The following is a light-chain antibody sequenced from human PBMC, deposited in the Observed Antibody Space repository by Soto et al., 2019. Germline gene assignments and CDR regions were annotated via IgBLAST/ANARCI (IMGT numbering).Light chain of an antibody. CDR1: DNIGSN. CDR3: QQTYKILT. J-gene: IGKJ4*01. Sequence: DIQMTQSPSSLSASVGYRVTLTCRASDNIGSNLNWYQHQTGTAPKLLIYAASSLQGGVPSRFSGSGYGTQFTLTISGLQTEDFATYYCQQTYKILTFGGGTKVDIK. V-gene: IGKV1-39*01. CDR2: AAS.